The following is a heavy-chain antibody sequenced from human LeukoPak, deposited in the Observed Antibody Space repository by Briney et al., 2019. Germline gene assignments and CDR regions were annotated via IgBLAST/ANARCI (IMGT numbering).Heavy chain of an antibody. V-gene: IGHV4-34*01. CDR1: GGSFSGYY. D-gene: IGHD1-1*01. CDR2: INHSGST. Sequence: SETRSLTCAVYGGSFSGYYWSWIRHPPGKGLEWIGEINHSGSTNYNPSLKSRVTISVDTSKNQFSLKLSPVTAADTAVYYCARETRALWYRGTTAFDYWGQGTLVTVSS. J-gene: IGHJ4*02. CDR3: ARETRALWYRGTTAFDY.